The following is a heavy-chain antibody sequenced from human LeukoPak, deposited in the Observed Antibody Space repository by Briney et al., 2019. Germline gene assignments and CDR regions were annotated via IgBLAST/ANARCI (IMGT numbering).Heavy chain of an antibody. D-gene: IGHD3-22*01. J-gene: IGHJ1*01. CDR1: GYTFTGYY. V-gene: IGHV1-2*02. CDR2: INPNSGDT. Sequence: GASVKVSCKASGYTFTGYYIHWVRQAPGQGLAWMGWINPNSGDTHYAQTFQGRVTMTRDTSVSTAYMELSTLRSDDTAVFYCATSSGYYVGYIQYWGQGTLVTVSS. CDR3: ATSSGYYVGYIQY.